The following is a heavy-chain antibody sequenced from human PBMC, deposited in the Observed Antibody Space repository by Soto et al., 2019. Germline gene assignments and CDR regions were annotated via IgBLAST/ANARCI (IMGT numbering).Heavy chain of an antibody. CDR1: GFTFSSYG. CDR2: IWFDGSKE. J-gene: IGHJ5*01. D-gene: IGHD2-2*01. Sequence: QVELVESGGGVVQPGGSLRLACAASGFTFSSYGMHWVRQAPGKGLEWVGVIWFDGSKEFYAASVEGRFTISRDNSKNMVYLEMNSPRDVDTAVYYCARAVPAAKGWFDSWGQGTLVTVSS. CDR3: ARAVPAAKGWFDS. V-gene: IGHV3-33*01.